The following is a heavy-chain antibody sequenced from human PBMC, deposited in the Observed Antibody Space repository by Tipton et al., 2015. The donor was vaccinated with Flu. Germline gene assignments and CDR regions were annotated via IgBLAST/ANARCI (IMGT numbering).Heavy chain of an antibody. Sequence: TLSLTCTVSGASISSGYYWGWIRQPPGKGLEWIGSIYQSGTTYYNPSLKSRVTISVDTSRNQFSLKLSSVTAADTAVYYCAKTYFDSSDSPDRFDPWGQGTLVTVSS. J-gene: IGHJ5*02. D-gene: IGHD3-22*01. V-gene: IGHV4-38-2*02. CDR3: AKTYFDSSDSPDRFDP. CDR1: GASISSGYY. CDR2: IYQSGTT.